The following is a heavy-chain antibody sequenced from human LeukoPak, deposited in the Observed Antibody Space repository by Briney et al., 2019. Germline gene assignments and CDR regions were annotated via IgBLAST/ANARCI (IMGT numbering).Heavy chain of an antibody. CDR3: AKDTSTRWYSSTPLPGDY. CDR1: GFTFSSYW. J-gene: IGHJ4*02. V-gene: IGHV3-7*03. CDR2: IKQDGSEK. Sequence: PGGSLRLSCAASGFTFSSYWMSWVRQAPGKGLEWVANIKQDGSEKYYVDSVKGRFTISRDNSKNTLYLQMSSLRAEDTAIYYCAKDTSTRWYSSTPLPGDYWGQGTLVTVSS. D-gene: IGHD6-13*01.